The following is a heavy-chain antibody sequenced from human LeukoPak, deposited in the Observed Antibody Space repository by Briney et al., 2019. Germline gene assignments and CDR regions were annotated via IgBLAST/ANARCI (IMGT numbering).Heavy chain of an antibody. Sequence: PGGSLRLSCAASGFTFSSYGMHWVRQAPGKGLEWVAVISYDGSNKYYADSVKGRFTISRDNSKNTLYLQMSSLRAEDTAVYYCAKDSVCSGGSCYSNYYGIDVWGKGTTVTVSS. CDR2: ISYDGSNK. CDR3: AKDSVCSGGSCYSNYYGIDV. J-gene: IGHJ6*04. CDR1: GFTFSSYG. D-gene: IGHD2-15*01. V-gene: IGHV3-30*18.